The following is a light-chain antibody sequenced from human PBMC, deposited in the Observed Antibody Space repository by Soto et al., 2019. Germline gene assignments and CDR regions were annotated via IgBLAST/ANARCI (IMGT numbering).Light chain of an antibody. CDR3: QQRFSSLLS. CDR1: QTISTY. Sequence: DIQMTQSPSSLSASVGDRVTITCRASQTISTYVTWYQQKPGKAPKALISDASTLQSGVPSRFSGSGSGTDFTLIISSLQPEDIATYYCQQRFSSLLSFGGGTQVEIK. J-gene: IGKJ4*01. V-gene: IGKV1-39*01. CDR2: DAS.